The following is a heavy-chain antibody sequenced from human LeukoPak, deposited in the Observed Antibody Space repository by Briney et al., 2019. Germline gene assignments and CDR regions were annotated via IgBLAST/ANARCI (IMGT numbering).Heavy chain of an antibody. CDR3: AREDFYYGMDV. J-gene: IGHJ6*02. Sequence: VASVKVSCKASGYTFTSYGISWVRQAPGQGLEWMGWIRAYNGNTNCAQKLQGRVTMTTDTSTSTAYMELRSLRSDDTAVYYCAREDFYYGMDVWGQGTTVTVSS. CDR1: GYTFTSYG. V-gene: IGHV1-18*01. CDR2: IRAYNGNT.